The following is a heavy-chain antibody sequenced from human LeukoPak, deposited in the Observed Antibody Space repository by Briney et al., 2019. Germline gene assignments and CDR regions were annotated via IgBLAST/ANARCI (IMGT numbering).Heavy chain of an antibody. CDR3: AKGPWNGWYEGYYFDY. V-gene: IGHV3-23*01. CDR1: GFTFSSYA. J-gene: IGHJ4*02. D-gene: IGHD6-19*01. CDR2: ISGSGGST. Sequence: PGGSLRLSCAASGFTFSSYAMSWVRQAPGKGLEWVSAISGSGGSTYYADSVKGRFTISRDNSKNTLYLQMNSLRAEDTAVYYCAKGPWNGWYEGYYFDYWGQGTLVTVSS.